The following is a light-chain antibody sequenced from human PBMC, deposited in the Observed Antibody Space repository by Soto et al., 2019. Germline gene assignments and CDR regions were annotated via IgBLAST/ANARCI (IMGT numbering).Light chain of an antibody. J-gene: IGLJ3*02. Sequence: QSVLTQPDSVSGSPGQSITISCTGTSSDVGGSDYVSWYQQHPGKAPKLIIYEVTYRPSGVSTRFSGSKSGNTASLTISRLQTDDEADYYCNSYTNTGTLVFGGGTKVTVL. CDR3: NSYTNTGTLV. CDR1: SSDVGGSDY. CDR2: EVT. V-gene: IGLV2-14*01.